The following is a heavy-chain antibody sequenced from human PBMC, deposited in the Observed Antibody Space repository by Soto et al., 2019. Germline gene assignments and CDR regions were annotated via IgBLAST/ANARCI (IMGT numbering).Heavy chain of an antibody. CDR2: INPDNGNT. V-gene: IGHV1-3*01. J-gene: IGHJ5*02. CDR1: GYTFTRYT. CDR3: ARGIATGQPAP. D-gene: IGHD2-15*01. Sequence: ASVKVSCKASGYTFTRYTMNWVRQAPGQRLEWMGWINPDNGNTKSSQKFQDRVIITRDTSASTAYMDLSSLRSEDTAVYYCARGIATGQPAPRGQGTLVTVSS.